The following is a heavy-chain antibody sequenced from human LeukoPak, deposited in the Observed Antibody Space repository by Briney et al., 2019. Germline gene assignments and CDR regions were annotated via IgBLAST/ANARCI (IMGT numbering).Heavy chain of an antibody. Sequence: ASVKVSCKASGYTFTTYCMHWVRQAPGQGLEWMGIINPSGGSSSYAQKFQGRVIMTRDTSTSTVCMELSSLRSEDTAAYYCARVVEYYGMDVWGQGTTVTVSS. CDR2: INPSGGSS. CDR1: GYTFTTYC. D-gene: IGHD2-15*01. V-gene: IGHV1-46*01. CDR3: ARVVEYYGMDV. J-gene: IGHJ6*02.